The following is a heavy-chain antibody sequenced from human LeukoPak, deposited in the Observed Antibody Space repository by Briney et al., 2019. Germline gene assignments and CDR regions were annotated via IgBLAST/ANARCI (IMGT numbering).Heavy chain of an antibody. D-gene: IGHD6-6*01. CDR2: INHSGST. V-gene: IGHV4-34*01. Sequence: SETLSLTCAVYGGSFSGYYWSWIRPPPGKGLEWIGEINHSGSTNYNPSLKSRVTISVDTSKNQFSLKLSSVTAADTAVYYCARGRGGRIAARPFDPWGQGTLVTVSS. CDR3: ARGRGGRIAARPFDP. J-gene: IGHJ5*02. CDR1: GGSFSGYY.